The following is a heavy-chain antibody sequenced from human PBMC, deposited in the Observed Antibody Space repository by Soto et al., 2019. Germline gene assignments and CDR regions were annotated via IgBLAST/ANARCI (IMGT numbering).Heavy chain of an antibody. V-gene: IGHV1-69*01. CDR2: IIPRSAKS. Sequence: SVKVSCKGSGDMFDTYTITWMRQAPGRGLEWVGGIIPRSAKSNYAQKFEGRVTITADESTSTAYMELSSPRSEDTAVYYCARGYDSSGYYYYSDYWGQGTLVTVSS. CDR3: ARGYDSSGYYYYSDY. CDR1: GDMFDTYT. J-gene: IGHJ4*02. D-gene: IGHD3-22*01.